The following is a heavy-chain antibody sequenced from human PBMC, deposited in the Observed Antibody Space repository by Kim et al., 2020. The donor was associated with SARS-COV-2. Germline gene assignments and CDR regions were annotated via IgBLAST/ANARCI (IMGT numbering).Heavy chain of an antibody. CDR1: GGSISSGDYY. CDR2: IYYSGST. V-gene: IGHV4-31*03. CDR3: ARVGDSSGYYDSEYYFDY. D-gene: IGHD3-22*01. Sequence: SETLSLTCTVSGGSISSGDYYWSWVRQHPGKGLEWIGYIYYSGSTYYNSSLKSRVIISLDTSKNQFSLKLSSVTAADTAVYYCARVGDSSGYYDSEYYFDYWGQGTLVTVSS. J-gene: IGHJ4*02.